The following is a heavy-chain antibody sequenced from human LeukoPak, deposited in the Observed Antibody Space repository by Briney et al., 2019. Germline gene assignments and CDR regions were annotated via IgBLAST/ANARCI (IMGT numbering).Heavy chain of an antibody. Sequence: GGSLRLSCAASGFSFSSYSMNWVRQTPGKGLEWVSYISSSGSTIYYADSVKGRFTISRDNAKNSLYLQMNSLRAEDTAVYYCAELGITMIGGVWGKGTTVTISS. CDR1: GFSFSSYS. D-gene: IGHD3-10*02. CDR2: ISSSGSTI. J-gene: IGHJ6*04. CDR3: AELGITMIGGV. V-gene: IGHV3-48*04.